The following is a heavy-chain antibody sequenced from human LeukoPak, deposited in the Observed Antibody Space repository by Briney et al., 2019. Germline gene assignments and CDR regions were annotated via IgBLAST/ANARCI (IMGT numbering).Heavy chain of an antibody. D-gene: IGHD7-27*01. CDR2: INSDGSST. CDR1: GFTFSSYW. Sequence: KSGGSLRLSCAASGFTFSSYWMHWVRRAPGKGLVWVSRINSDGSSTSYADSVKGRFTISRDNAKNTLYLQMNSLRAEDTAVYYCARALGGTRGADYWGQGTLVTVSS. V-gene: IGHV3-74*01. J-gene: IGHJ4*02. CDR3: ARALGGTRGADY.